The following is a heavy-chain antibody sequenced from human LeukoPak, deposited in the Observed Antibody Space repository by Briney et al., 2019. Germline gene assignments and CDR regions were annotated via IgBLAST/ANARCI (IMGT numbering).Heavy chain of an antibody. CDR2: INPNSGGT. CDR3: ARELGSYYDSSGYEYFQH. V-gene: IGHV1-2*06. J-gene: IGHJ1*01. D-gene: IGHD3-22*01. Sequence: ASVRVSCKASGYTFTGYYMHWVRQAPGQGLEWMGRINPNSGGTNYAQKFQGRVTMTRDTSISTAYMELSRLRSDDTAVYYCARELGSYYDSSGYEYFQHWGRAPWSPSPQ. CDR1: GYTFTGYY.